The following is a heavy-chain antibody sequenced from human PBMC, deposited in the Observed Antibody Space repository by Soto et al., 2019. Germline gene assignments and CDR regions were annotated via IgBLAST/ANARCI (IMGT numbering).Heavy chain of an antibody. V-gene: IGHV3-23*01. Sequence: PGGSLRLSCAASGFTFSSYAMSWVRQAPGKGLEWVSAISGSGGSTYYADSVRGRFTISRDNSKNTLYLQMNSLRAEDTAVYYCAKLAHIVVVPANKFDPWGQGTLVTVSS. CDR1: GFTFSSYA. J-gene: IGHJ5*02. CDR2: ISGSGGST. CDR3: AKLAHIVVVPANKFDP. D-gene: IGHD2-2*01.